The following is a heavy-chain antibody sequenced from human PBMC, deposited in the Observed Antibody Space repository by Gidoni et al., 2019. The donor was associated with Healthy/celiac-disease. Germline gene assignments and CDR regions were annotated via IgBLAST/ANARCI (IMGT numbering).Heavy chain of an antibody. V-gene: IGHV3-30*04. CDR3: ARGWENFDWLSRLYYYYYGMDV. D-gene: IGHD3-9*01. J-gene: IGHJ6*02. Sequence: QVQLVESGGGVVQPGRSLRLSCAASGFTFSSYAMHWVRQAPGKGLEWVAVISYDGSNKYYADSVKGRFTISRDNSKNTLYLQMNSLRAEDTAVYYCARGWENFDWLSRLYYYYYGMDVWGQGTTVTVSS. CDR2: ISYDGSNK. CDR1: GFTFSSYA.